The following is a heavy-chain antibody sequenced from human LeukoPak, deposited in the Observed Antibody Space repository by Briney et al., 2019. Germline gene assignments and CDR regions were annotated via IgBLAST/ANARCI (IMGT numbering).Heavy chain of an antibody. CDR3: TTDCCSWSDNGNYYHY. J-gene: IGHJ4*02. V-gene: IGHV3-15*01. CDR1: GFTFSNAW. CDR2: IKSNTDERTT. D-gene: IGHD1-26*01. Sequence: PGGSLRLSCAASGFTFSNAWMSWVRQAPGKGLEGVVRIKSNTDERTTDYPAPVKGIFTISRDDSKNTLYLQMNSLKTEDTAVYYCTTDCCSWSDNGNYYHYWGQGTLVSVSS.